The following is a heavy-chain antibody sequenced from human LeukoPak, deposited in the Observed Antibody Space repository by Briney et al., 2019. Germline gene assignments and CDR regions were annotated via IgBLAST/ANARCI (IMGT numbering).Heavy chain of an antibody. CDR3: ARGAYIAAAQYGY. D-gene: IGHD6-13*01. CDR1: GGSNSSYY. CDR2: IYYSGTT. V-gene: IGHV4-59*01. Sequence: ETLSLTCTVSGGSNSSYYRRWIRQPPGKGREGMGYIYYSGTTNYNPSLKSRVTISVVTSKNQFSLKLSSVTAADTAVYYCARGAYIAAAQYGYWGQGTLVTVSS. J-gene: IGHJ4*02.